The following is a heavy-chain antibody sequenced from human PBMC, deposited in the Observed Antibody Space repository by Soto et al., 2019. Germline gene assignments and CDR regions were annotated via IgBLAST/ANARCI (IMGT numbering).Heavy chain of an antibody. V-gene: IGHV3-49*03. J-gene: IGHJ4*02. CDR1: GFTFGDYA. Sequence: GGSLRLSCTASGFTFGDYAMSWFRQAPGKGLEWVGFIRSKAYGGTTEYAASVKGRFTISRDDSKSIAYLQMNSLKTEDTAVYYCTREAPYLELLTDYWGQGTLVTVSS. CDR3: TREAPYLELLTDY. D-gene: IGHD2-15*01. CDR2: IRSKAYGGTT.